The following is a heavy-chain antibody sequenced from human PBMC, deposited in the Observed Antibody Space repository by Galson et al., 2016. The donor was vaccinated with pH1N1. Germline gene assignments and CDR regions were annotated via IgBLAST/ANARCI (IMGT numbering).Heavy chain of an antibody. Sequence: PALVKPTQTLTLTCNFSGFSVSSSRMGVGWIRQPPGKALEWLAVIYWDDDKRYSPSLKSRLTITKDTSKNQVVLKMTNMDPADTATYYCAHREVMITNAFDFWGQGTMVTVSS. J-gene: IGHJ3*01. D-gene: IGHD3-16*01. V-gene: IGHV2-5*02. CDR2: IYWDDDK. CDR1: GFSVSSSRMG. CDR3: AHREVMITNAFDF.